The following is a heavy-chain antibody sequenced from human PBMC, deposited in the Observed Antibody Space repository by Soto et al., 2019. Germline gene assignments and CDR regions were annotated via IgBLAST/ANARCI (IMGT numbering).Heavy chain of an antibody. CDR1: GFSFGSYG. CDR2: ISWNSGSI. D-gene: IGHD1-26*01. V-gene: IGHV3-9*01. J-gene: IGHJ4*02. Sequence: GGSLRLSCATSGFSFGSYGMSWVRQAPGKGLEWVSGISWNSGSIGYADSVKGRFTISRDNAKNSLYLQMSSLRAEDTALYYCAKDIGLIVGATCQLDYWGQGTLVTVS. CDR3: AKDIGLIVGATCQLDY.